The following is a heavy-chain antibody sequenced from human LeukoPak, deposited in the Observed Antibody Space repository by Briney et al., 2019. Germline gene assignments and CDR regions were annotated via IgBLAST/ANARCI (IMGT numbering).Heavy chain of an antibody. CDR2: INPNSGDT. D-gene: IGHD6-19*01. J-gene: IGHJ4*02. Sequence: ASVKVSCKASGYTFTGYHMHWVRQTPGQGLEWMGRINPNSGDTNYAQKFQGRVTMTRDTSISTAYMELSRLRSDDTAVYYCARDHSSGLYYFDYWGQGTLVTVSS. CDR3: ARDHSSGLYYFDY. V-gene: IGHV1-2*06. CDR1: GYTFTGYH.